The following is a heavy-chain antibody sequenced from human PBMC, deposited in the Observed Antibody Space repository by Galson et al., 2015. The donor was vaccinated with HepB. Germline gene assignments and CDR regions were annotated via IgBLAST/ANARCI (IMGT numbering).Heavy chain of an antibody. V-gene: IGHV1-2*04. J-gene: IGHJ6*02. CDR2: INPNSGGT. D-gene: IGHD3-10*01. CDR1: GYTFTGYY. CDR3: ARVHGSGQYGMDV. Sequence: SVKVSCKASGYTFTGYYMHWVRQAPGQGLEWMGWINPNSGGTNYAQKFQGWVTMTRDTSISTAYMELSRLRSDDTAVHYCARVHGSGQYGMDVWGQGTTVTVSS.